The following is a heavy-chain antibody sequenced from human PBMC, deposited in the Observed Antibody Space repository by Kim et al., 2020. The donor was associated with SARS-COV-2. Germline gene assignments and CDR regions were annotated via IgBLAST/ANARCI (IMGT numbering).Heavy chain of an antibody. Sequence: GGSLRLSCAASGFTFSSYSMNWVRQAPGKGLEWVSSISSSSSYIYYADSVKGRFTISRDNAKNSLYLQMNSLRAEDTAVYYCARDGGYCSGGSCSPYGMDVWGQGTTVTVSS. CDR2: ISSSSSYI. CDR1: GFTFSSYS. CDR3: ARDGGYCSGGSCSPYGMDV. V-gene: IGHV3-21*01. J-gene: IGHJ6*02. D-gene: IGHD2-15*01.